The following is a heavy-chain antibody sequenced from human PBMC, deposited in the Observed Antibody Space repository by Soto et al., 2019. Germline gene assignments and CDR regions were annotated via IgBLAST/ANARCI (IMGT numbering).Heavy chain of an antibody. V-gene: IGHV4-59*08. CDR1: GGSVSSYY. CDR2: IYYSGST. CDR3: ARHSNRNYGLYYFHY. D-gene: IGHD4-4*01. Sequence: PSHTLSLTWSVSGGSVSSYYWRCIRQYPGKGLEWIGFIYYSGSTKYKPSLKSRVTISVDTSKNQFSLKVSSATAADTAVYYCARHSNRNYGLYYFHYWGLGALVTVSS. J-gene: IGHJ4*02.